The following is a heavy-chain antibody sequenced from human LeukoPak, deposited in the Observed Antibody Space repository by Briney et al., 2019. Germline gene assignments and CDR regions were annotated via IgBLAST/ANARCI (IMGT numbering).Heavy chain of an antibody. CDR2: INWNGGST. CDR1: GFTFSSYW. CDR3: AREARFLDAFDI. D-gene: IGHD2/OR15-2a*01. J-gene: IGHJ3*02. Sequence: GGSLRLSCAASGFTFSSYWMHWIRHAPGKGLEWVSGINWNGGSTGYADSVKGRFTISRDNAKNSLYLQMNSLRAEDTALYHCAREARFLDAFDIWGQGTMVTVSS. V-gene: IGHV3-20*01.